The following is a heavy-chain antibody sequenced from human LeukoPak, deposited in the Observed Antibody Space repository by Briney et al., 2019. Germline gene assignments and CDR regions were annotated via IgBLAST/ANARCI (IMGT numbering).Heavy chain of an antibody. CDR2: IYSDGTST. CDR1: GFTFSSYA. Sequence: GGSLRLSCAASGFTFSSYAMSWFRQAPGKGLVWVSRIYSDGTSTSYADSVKGRFTISRDNAKNTLYLQMNSLRAEDTAVYYCARDGSLPDYWGQGTLVTVSS. J-gene: IGHJ4*02. V-gene: IGHV3-74*01. CDR3: ARDGSLPDY.